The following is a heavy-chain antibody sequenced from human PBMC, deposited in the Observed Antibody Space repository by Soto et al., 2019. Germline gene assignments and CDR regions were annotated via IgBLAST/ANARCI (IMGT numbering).Heavy chain of an antibody. D-gene: IGHD1-1*01. CDR1: GYTFTSYY. V-gene: IGHV1-46*03. CDR2: INPSGGST. CDR3: AWHGNEVAFDI. Sequence: ASVKVSCKASGYTFTSYYMHWVRQAPGQGLEWMGIINPSGGSTSYAQKFQGRVTMTRDTSTSTVYMELSSLRSEDTAVYYCAWHGNEVAFDIWSQGTMVTVSS. J-gene: IGHJ3*02.